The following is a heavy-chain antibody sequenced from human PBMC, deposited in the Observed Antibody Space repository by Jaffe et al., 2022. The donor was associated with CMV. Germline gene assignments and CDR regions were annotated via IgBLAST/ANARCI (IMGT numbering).Heavy chain of an antibody. CDR2: TYYRSKWYN. D-gene: IGHD2-15*01. CDR1: GDSVSSNSAA. J-gene: IGHJ6*02. V-gene: IGHV6-1*01. Sequence: QVQLQQSGPGLVKPSQTLSLTCAISGDSVSSNSAAWNWIRQSPSRGLEWLGRTYYRSKWYNDYAVSVKSRITINPDTSKNQFSLQLNSVTPEDTAVYYCARDKRVVVAATFYYYYGMDVWGQGTTVTVSS. CDR3: ARDKRVVVAATFYYYYGMDV.